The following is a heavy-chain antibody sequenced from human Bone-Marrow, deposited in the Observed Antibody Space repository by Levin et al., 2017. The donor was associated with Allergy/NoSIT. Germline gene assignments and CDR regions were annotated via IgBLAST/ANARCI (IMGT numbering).Heavy chain of an antibody. Sequence: GGSLRLSCSVSGFTFSSYAMHWVRQAPGKGLEWVSIIWYDGNTKYYADSVRGRFTISRDNSKNTLILQMDSLRAEDTAVYYCARDQRRGGYYTNYYYYGMDVWGQGTTVTVSS. J-gene: IGHJ6*02. CDR3: ARDQRRGGYYTNYYYYGMDV. CDR1: GFTFSSYA. CDR2: IWYDGNTK. D-gene: IGHD1-26*01. V-gene: IGHV3-33*01.